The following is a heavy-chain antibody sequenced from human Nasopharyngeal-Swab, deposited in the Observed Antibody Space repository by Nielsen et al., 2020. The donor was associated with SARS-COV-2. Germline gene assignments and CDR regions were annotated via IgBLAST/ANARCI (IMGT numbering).Heavy chain of an antibody. V-gene: IGHV3-9*01. Sequence: GGSLRLSCAASGFTFDDYAMHWVRQAPGKGLEWVSGISWNSGSIGYADSVKGRFTISRDNARNSLYLQMNSLRGEDTALYYCAKGWVATTSLLDYWGQGTLVTVSS. CDR2: ISWNSGSI. CDR3: AKGWVATTSLLDY. J-gene: IGHJ4*02. D-gene: IGHD5-12*01. CDR1: GFTFDDYA.